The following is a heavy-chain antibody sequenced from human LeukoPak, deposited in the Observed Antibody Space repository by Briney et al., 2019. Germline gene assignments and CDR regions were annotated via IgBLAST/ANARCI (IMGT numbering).Heavy chain of an antibody. D-gene: IGHD3-3*01. CDR3: ARQFSIMAAFDI. J-gene: IGHJ3*02. Sequence: ASVKVSCKASGGTFSSYAISWVRQAPGQRLEWMGWINAGNGNTKYSQKFQGRVTITRDTSASTAYMELSSLRSEDTAVYYCARQFSIMAAFDIWGQGTMVTVSS. CDR2: INAGNGNT. CDR1: GGTFSSYA. V-gene: IGHV1-3*01.